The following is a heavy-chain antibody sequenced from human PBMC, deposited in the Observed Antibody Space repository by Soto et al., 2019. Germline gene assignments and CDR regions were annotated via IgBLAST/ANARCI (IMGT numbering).Heavy chain of an antibody. CDR1: GYSFTTSW. V-gene: IGHV5-51*01. CDR2: IYPGDSDT. CDR3: ARRAQTTEYFDF. Sequence: GESLKISCNGSGYSFTTSWIGWVRQMPGKGLEWMGSIYPGDSDTRYSQSFLGQVTISVDKSMSAAYLQWSSLKASDTAIYYCARRAQTTEYFDFWGQGTLVTVSS. D-gene: IGHD4-17*01. J-gene: IGHJ4*02.